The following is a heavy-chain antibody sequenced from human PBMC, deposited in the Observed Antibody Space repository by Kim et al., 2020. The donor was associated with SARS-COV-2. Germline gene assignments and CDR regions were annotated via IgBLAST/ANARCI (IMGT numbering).Heavy chain of an antibody. Sequence: GGSLRLSCAASGFTFDDYAMHWVRQAPGKGLEWVSGISWNSGSIGYADSVKGRFTISRDNAKNSLYLQMNSLRAEDTALYYCAKDMSSAAAGKGIDYWGQGTLVTVSS. CDR2: ISWNSGSI. CDR1: GFTFDDYA. J-gene: IGHJ4*02. V-gene: IGHV3-9*01. D-gene: IGHD6-13*01. CDR3: AKDMSSAAAGKGIDY.